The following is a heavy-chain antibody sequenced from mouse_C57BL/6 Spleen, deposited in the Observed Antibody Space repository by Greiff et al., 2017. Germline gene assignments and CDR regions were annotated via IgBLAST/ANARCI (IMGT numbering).Heavy chain of an antibody. J-gene: IGHJ4*01. CDR1: GFSLTSYG. CDR3: AKQSATRGYAMDY. Sequence: VQLQESGPGLVAPSQSLSITCTVSGFSLTSYGVDWVRQPPGKGLEWLGVIWGGGRRNYNSALMSRLSISKDNSKSQVFLKMNTLQADDTAMYYCAKQSATRGYAMDYWGQGTSVTVSS. V-gene: IGHV2-9*01. CDR2: IWGGGRR. D-gene: IGHD3-3*01.